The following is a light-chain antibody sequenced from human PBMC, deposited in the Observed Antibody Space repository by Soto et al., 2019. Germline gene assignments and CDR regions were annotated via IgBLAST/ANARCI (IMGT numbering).Light chain of an antibody. CDR1: SSDVGAYNF. Sequence: ALTQPASVSGSPGLSITISCTGTSSDVGAYNFVSWYQQYPDKAPKLMIFDVSNRPSGVSNRFSGSKSGNTASLTISGLQSEDEAEYYCGSYTTSSNYVFGTGTKVTVL. V-gene: IGLV2-14*03. CDR3: GSYTTSSNYV. CDR2: DVS. J-gene: IGLJ1*01.